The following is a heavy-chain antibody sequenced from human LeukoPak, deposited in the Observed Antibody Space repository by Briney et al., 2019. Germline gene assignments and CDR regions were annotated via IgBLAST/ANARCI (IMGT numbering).Heavy chain of an antibody. D-gene: IGHD1-26*01. Sequence: SETLSLTCGVSGGSIDITNYWSWVRQAPGQGLEWIGEIAHDGTTNYNPSLRSRVAMSFDRANNQFSLSLTSVTAADTAVYYCTREDRPYCPFAYWGQGVLVTVSS. V-gene: IGHV4-4*02. CDR2: IAHDGTT. J-gene: IGHJ4*02. CDR1: GGSIDITNY. CDR3: TREDRPYCPFAY.